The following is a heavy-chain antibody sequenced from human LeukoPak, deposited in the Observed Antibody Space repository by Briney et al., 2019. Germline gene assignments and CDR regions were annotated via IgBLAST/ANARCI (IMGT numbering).Heavy chain of an antibody. J-gene: IGHJ4*02. Sequence: PGGSLRLSCAASGFTFSSYGMHWVRQAPGKGLEWVAFIRYDGSNKYYADSVKGRFTISRDNSKNTLYLQMNSLRAEDTAVYYCAKDQTRRYCGGDCYPDYWGQGTLVTVSS. CDR2: IRYDGSNK. D-gene: IGHD2-21*01. V-gene: IGHV3-30*02. CDR3: AKDQTRRYCGGDCYPDY. CDR1: GFTFSSYG.